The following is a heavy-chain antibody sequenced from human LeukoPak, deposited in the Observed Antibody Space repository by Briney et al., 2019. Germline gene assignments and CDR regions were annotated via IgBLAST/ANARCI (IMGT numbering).Heavy chain of an antibody. V-gene: IGHV3-23*01. CDR1: GFASSNYA. CDR3: AKAVRSMVTGGGYFDS. D-gene: IGHD3-10*01. J-gene: IGHJ4*02. Sequence: PGGSLRLSCAASGFASSNYAMSWVRQAPGKGLEWVSSLRGGGDSRYYPDSVMGRFTISKDNSKNTLYLQMNSLRAEDTAVYYCAKAVRSMVTGGGYFDSWAREPWSPSPQ. CDR2: LRGGGDSR.